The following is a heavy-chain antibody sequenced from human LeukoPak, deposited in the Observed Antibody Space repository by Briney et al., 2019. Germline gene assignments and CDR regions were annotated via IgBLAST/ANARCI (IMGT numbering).Heavy chain of an antibody. CDR3: ASDGGDTSGAFDI. V-gene: IGHV3-74*03. CDR1: GFTFSSYW. J-gene: IGHJ3*02. D-gene: IGHD3-16*01. Sequence: GGSLRLSCAASGFTFSSYWMHWVRQAPGKGLVWVSRINNDGSTTKYADSVKGQFTISRDNAKNTLYLQMSSLRAEDTAVYYCASDGGDTSGAFDIWGQGTMVTVPS. CDR2: INNDGSTT.